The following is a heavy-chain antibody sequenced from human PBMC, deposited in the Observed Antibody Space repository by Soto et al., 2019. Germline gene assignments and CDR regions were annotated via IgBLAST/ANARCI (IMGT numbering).Heavy chain of an antibody. CDR1: GFTFSSYA. D-gene: IGHD2-15*01. J-gene: IGHJ5*02. CDR2: ISGSGGST. CDR3: ARDQAPSVGVVAADAPPTKSNWFDP. Sequence: EVQLLESGGGLVQPGGSLRLSCAASGFTFSSYAMSWVRQAPGKGLEWVSAISGSGGSTYYADSVKGRFTISRDNSKYTLDLQMNSLRAEDTAVYYCARDQAPSVGVVAADAPPTKSNWFDPWGQGTLVTVSS. V-gene: IGHV3-23*01.